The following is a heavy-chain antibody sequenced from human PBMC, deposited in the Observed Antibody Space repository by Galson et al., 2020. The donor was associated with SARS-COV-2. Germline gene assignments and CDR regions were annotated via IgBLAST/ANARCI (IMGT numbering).Heavy chain of an antibody. CDR3: AKDTVVAAAGHHEGYFDY. Sequence: GESLKISCAASGFTFDDYAMHWVRQAPGKGLEWVSLISWDGGSTYYADSVKGRFTISRDNSKNSLYLQMNSLRAEDTALYYCAKDTVVAAAGHHEGYFDYWGQGTLVTVSS. CDR1: GFTFDDYA. CDR2: ISWDGGST. D-gene: IGHD6-13*01. J-gene: IGHJ4*02. V-gene: IGHV3-43D*03.